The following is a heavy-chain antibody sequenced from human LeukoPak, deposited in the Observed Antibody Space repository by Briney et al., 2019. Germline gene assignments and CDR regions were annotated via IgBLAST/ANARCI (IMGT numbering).Heavy chain of an antibody. CDR2: LRGNGDT. J-gene: IGHJ4*02. V-gene: IGHV3-23*01. D-gene: IGHD1-1*01. CDR1: GFTFSSYA. Sequence: GGSLTLSCAASGFTFSSYAMSWVREAPARGLEWVSSLRGNGDTFYADSVKGRFTLSRDDSRNTVYLQLNNLRVEDTAVYYCAEASWVSNADAVLWGQGTVVTVSS. CDR3: AEASWVSNADAVL.